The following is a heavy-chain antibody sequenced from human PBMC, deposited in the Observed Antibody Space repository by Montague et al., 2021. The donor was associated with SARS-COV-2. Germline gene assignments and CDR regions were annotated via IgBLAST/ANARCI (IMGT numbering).Heavy chain of an antibody. Sequence: SETLSLTCTVSGGSISSSTYYWGWIRQPPGKGLEWIGSIYYSGSIYYNPSLKSRVTISVDTSKNQFSLKLSSVTAADTAVYYCARHGWGWLRLLRPFDYWGQGTLVTVSS. CDR1: GGSISSSTYY. D-gene: IGHD5-12*01. J-gene: IGHJ4*02. CDR3: ARHGWGWLRLLRPFDY. V-gene: IGHV4-39*01. CDR2: IYYSGSI.